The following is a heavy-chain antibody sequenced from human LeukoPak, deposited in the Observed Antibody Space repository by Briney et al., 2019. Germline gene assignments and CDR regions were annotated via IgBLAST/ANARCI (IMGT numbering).Heavy chain of an antibody. J-gene: IGHJ3*01. CDR2: IDTPDPT. CDR3: AKDRENGNGIWDAFDV. CDR1: GFTFSSYG. D-gene: IGHD3-3*02. Sequence: PGGSLRLSCAASGFTFSSYGMHWVRQAPGRGLEWVSSIDTPDPTHYANSVKGRFTISRDDSKSTVFLQMNSLRAEDSATYYCAKDRENGNGIWDAFDVWGQGTVVTVSS. V-gene: IGHV3-NL1*01.